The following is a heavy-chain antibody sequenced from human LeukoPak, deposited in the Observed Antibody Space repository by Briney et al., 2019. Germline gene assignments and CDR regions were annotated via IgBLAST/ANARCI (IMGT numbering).Heavy chain of an antibody. D-gene: IGHD5-18*01. CDR2: INPSGGST. CDR1: GYTFTSYY. V-gene: IGHV1-46*01. CDR3: ARDQDTAMEY. Sequence: GGSLKGSCKASGYTFTSYYMHWLRQAAGQGLEWMGIINPSGGSTSYAQKFQGRVTMTRDTSTSTVYMELSSLRSEDTAVYYCARDQDTAMEYWGQGTLVTVSS. J-gene: IGHJ4*02.